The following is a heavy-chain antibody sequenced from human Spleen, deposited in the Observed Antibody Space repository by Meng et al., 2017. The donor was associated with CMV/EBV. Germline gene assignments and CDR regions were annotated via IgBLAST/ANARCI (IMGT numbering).Heavy chain of an antibody. D-gene: IGHD1-26*01. V-gene: IGHV4-39*07. CDR2: IYYSGST. CDR1: GGSIRSNTYY. CDR3: AREGGQYSGSSYYGMDV. Sequence: SETLSLTCTVSGGSIRSNTYYWGWIRQPPGKGLEWIGSIYYSGSTNYNPSLKSRVTISVDTSKNQFSLKLSSVTAADTAVYYCAREGGQYSGSSYYGMDVWGQGTTVTVSS. J-gene: IGHJ6*02.